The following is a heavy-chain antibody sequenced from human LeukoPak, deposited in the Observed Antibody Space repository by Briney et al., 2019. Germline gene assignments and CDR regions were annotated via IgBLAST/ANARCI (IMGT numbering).Heavy chain of an antibody. J-gene: IGHJ4*02. CDR3: AREHPYKTVAGHDTIYYFDY. CDR2: MYSSEIT. V-gene: IGHV4-39*02. Sequence: PSETLSLTCTVSGGSISNSSFYWGWIRQSPGKGLEWIGSMYSSEITYYNPSLKSRVTISIDTSRNQFSLKLISVTAADTAVYYCAREHPYKTVAGHDTIYYFDYWGQGTLVTVSS. D-gene: IGHD6-19*01. CDR1: GGSISNSSFY.